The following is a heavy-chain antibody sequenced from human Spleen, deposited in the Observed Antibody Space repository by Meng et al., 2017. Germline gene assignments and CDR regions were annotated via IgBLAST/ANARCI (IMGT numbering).Heavy chain of an antibody. V-gene: IGHV4-39*01. J-gene: IGHJ5*01. CDR1: GGSISSSAYH. D-gene: IGHD5-18*01. Sequence: QLQLQESGPGLVNPSETLSLTCIVSGGSISSSAYHWGWIRQPPGKGLEWIGTIDYSGNIYYNPPLESRVTISVDTSKNQFSLRLTSVTAADTAVYFCARRINTAGGWFDSWGQGTLVTVSS. CDR3: ARRINTAGGWFDS. CDR2: IDYSGNI.